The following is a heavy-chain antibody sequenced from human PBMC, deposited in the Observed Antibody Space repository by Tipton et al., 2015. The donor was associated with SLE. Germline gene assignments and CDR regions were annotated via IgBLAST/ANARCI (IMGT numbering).Heavy chain of an antibody. V-gene: IGHV4-59*11. Sequence: TLSLTCTVSGASIGSHHWTWIRQPPGKGLEWIGNIFYSGGTNYNPFLKSRDTMSVDTSKNQISLKLSYVTAADTAVYYCARAGLEGATTPYYFDYWGQGTLGTVSS. D-gene: IGHD1-26*01. CDR3: ARAGLEGATTPYYFDY. CDR2: IFYSGGT. J-gene: IGHJ4*02. CDR1: GASIGSHH.